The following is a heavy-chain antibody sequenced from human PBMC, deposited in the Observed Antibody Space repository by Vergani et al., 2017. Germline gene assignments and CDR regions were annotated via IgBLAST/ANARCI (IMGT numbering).Heavy chain of an antibody. CDR1: GFTFDDYA. J-gene: IGHJ4*02. D-gene: IGHD6-19*01. V-gene: IGHV3-9*01. CDR2: ISWNSGST. CDR3: AKGMDSSGWFGADFDY. Sequence: EVQLVESGGGLVQPGRSLRLSCAASGFTFDDYAMHWVRQAPGKGLEWVSGISWNSGSTGYADSVKGRFTISRDNAKNSLYLQMNSLRAEDTALYYCAKGMDSSGWFGADFDYWGQGTLVTVSS.